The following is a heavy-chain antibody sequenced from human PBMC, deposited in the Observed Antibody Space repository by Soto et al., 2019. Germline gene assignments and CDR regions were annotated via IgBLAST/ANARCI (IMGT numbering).Heavy chain of an antibody. D-gene: IGHD2-21*01. CDR3: ARDGEGF. CDR2: INTDGSGI. J-gene: IGHJ4*02. V-gene: IGHV3-74*01. CDR1: GFTFSSNW. Sequence: EVQLVESGGGLVQPGGSLRLSCVASGFTFSSNWMHWVRRVPGRGLVWVSRINTDGSGISYVDSVKGRFTISRDNARNTLYLQMHSLRVEDTAVYYCARDGEGFWGQGTLVTVSS.